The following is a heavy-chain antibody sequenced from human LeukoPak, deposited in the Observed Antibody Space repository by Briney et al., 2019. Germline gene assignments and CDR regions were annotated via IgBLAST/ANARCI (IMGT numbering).Heavy chain of an antibody. V-gene: IGHV1-18*01. CDR1: GYTFTSYG. Sequence: AASVNVSCKASGYTFTSYGISWVRQAPGQGLEWMGWISAYNGNTNYAQKLQGRVTMTTDTSTSTAYMELRSLRSDDTAVYYCARAQTGGSYFLFYYYYYMDVWGKGTTVTISS. J-gene: IGHJ6*03. D-gene: IGHD1-26*01. CDR2: ISAYNGNT. CDR3: ARAQTGGSYFLFYYYYYMDV.